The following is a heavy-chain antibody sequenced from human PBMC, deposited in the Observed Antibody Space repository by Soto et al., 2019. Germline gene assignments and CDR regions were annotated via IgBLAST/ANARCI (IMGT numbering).Heavy chain of an antibody. CDR2: ISDDGSHE. CDR1: GFTFSSYA. J-gene: IGHJ4*02. D-gene: IGHD1-26*01. CDR3: ARDDEGGSDCDLGY. V-gene: IGHV3-30*03. Sequence: GGSLRLSCAASGFTFSSYAMHWVRQPPGRGLEWVTFISDDGSHEYYADSMKGRFSISRDNSKNTLYLQMNSLRIEDTAVYYCARDDEGGSDCDLGYWGQGALVTVSS.